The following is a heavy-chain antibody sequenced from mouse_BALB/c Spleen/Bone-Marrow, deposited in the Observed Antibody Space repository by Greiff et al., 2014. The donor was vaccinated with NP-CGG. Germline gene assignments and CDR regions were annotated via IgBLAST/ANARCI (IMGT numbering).Heavy chain of an antibody. CDR3: AKQYGNLGVMDY. D-gene: IGHD2-1*01. V-gene: IGHV5-6*01. CDR2: ISSGGSYT. Sequence: VQLKQSGGDLVKPGGSLKLSCAASGFTFSSYGMSWVRQTPDKRLEWVATISSGGSYTYYPDSVKGRFTISRDNAKNTLYLQMSRLKSEDAAMYYLAKQYGNLGVMDYWGQGTSVTVSS. J-gene: IGHJ4*01. CDR1: GFTFSSYG.